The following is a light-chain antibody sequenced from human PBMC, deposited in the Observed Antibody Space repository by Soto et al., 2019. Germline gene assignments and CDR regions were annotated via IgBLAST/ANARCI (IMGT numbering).Light chain of an antibody. Sequence: EIVLTQSPATLSLSPGDRATISCRASQSVSNYLAWYQQKPGQAPRLLIYAASNRATGIPARFSGSGSGTDFTLTISSLEPEDYAVYYCQQRSNGPPYTFGQGTRLEIK. CDR3: QQRSNGPPYT. J-gene: IGKJ2*01. CDR2: AAS. V-gene: IGKV3-11*01. CDR1: QSVSNY.